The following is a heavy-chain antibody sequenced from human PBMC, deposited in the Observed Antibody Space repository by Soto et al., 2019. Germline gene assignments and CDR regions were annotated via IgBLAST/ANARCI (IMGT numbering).Heavy chain of an antibody. Sequence: XXSLRLAFAASGFSFSTYTMGWVRRAPGKGLEWVSAISGSGGSPSYADSVQGRFTISRDNPKKTLYLQMNSLRAEDTAVYYCAKARCTTSNCYVPDYWGQGTLVTVSS. CDR3: AKARCTTSNCYVPDY. CDR1: GFSFSTYT. J-gene: IGHJ4*02. D-gene: IGHD2-8*01. CDR2: ISGSGGSP. V-gene: IGHV3-23*01.